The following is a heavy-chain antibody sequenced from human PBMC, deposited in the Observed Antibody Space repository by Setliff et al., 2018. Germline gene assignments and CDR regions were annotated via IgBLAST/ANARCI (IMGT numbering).Heavy chain of an antibody. CDR1: GGTFSNSA. V-gene: IGHV1-69*13. J-gene: IGHJ6*03. Sequence: GASVKVSCKAFGGTFSNSAINWVRQAPGQGLEWMGGIIPIRGAADYAQKSQGKVIITADGSTSTAYMELTSLRSDDAAVYYCARGPSGWSSATSRYYFYMDVWGKGTTVTVSS. CDR2: IIPIRGAA. D-gene: IGHD6-19*01. CDR3: ARGPSGWSSATSRYYFYMDV.